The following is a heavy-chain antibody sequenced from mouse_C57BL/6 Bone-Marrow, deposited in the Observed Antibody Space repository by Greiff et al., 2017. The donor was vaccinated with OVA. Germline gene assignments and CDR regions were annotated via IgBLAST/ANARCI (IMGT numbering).Heavy chain of an antibody. V-gene: IGHV1-82*01. J-gene: IGHJ1*03. Sequence: QVQLQQSGPELVKPGASVKISCKASGYAFSSSWMNWVKQRPGTGLEWIGRIYPGDGDTNYNGKFKGKATLTADKSSSTAYMQLSSLTSEDSAVYFCATKRTYYYGSSHWYFDVWGTGTTVTVSS. CDR1: GYAFSSSW. CDR3: ATKRTYYYGSSHWYFDV. D-gene: IGHD1-1*01. CDR2: IYPGDGDT.